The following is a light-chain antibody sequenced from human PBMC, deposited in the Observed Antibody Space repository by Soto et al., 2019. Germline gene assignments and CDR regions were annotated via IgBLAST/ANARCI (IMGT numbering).Light chain of an antibody. Sequence: DIQMTQSPSSLSASVGDRVTITCRVSQSISSYLNWYQQKPGTAPKLLIYAASSLQSGVPSRFSGSGSGTDFTLTISSLQPEDFATYHCQQSYSTPYTFGQGTKLEIK. J-gene: IGKJ2*01. CDR2: AAS. V-gene: IGKV1-39*01. CDR3: QQSYSTPYT. CDR1: QSISSY.